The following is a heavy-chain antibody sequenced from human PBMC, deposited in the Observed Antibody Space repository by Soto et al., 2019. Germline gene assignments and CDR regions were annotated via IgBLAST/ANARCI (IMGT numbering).Heavy chain of an antibody. CDR2: IYYSGST. CDR3: ARDYRGSLDPEYFQL. J-gene: IGHJ1*01. CDR1: GGSISSSSYY. D-gene: IGHD1-26*01. V-gene: IGHV4-39*02. Sequence: SETLSLTCTVSGGSISSSSYYWGWIRQPPGKGLEWIGSIYYSGSTYYNPSLKSRVTISVDTSKNQFSLKLSSVTAADTAVYYCARDYRGSLDPEYFQLWGQGTLVTVSS.